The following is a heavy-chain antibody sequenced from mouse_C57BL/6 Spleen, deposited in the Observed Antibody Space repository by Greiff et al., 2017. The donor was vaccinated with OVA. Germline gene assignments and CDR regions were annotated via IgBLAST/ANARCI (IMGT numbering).Heavy chain of an antibody. CDR3: ARGGNYVGAMDY. CDR2: FHPYNDDT. D-gene: IGHD2-1*01. CDR1: GYTFTTYP. Sequence: QVQLQQSGAELVKPGASVKMSCKASGYTFTTYPIEWMKQNHGKSLEWIGNFHPYNDDTKYNEKFKGKATFTVEKSSSTVYLELSRLTSDDSAVYYCARGGNYVGAMDYWGQGTSVTVSS. J-gene: IGHJ4*01. V-gene: IGHV1-47*01.